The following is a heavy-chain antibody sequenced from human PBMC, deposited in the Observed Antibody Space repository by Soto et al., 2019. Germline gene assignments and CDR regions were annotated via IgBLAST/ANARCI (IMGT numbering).Heavy chain of an antibody. D-gene: IGHD6-6*01. Sequence: PSETLSLTCTVSGDSISSSTYYWGWIRQPPGKGREWIGCIYHTGTTYYNPSLKSRVTISVDTSKNQFSLKLSSVTAADTAVYYCATPYLSSSSMFDYWGQGTRGTAPQ. CDR3: ATPYLSSSSMFDY. CDR1: GDSISSSTYY. CDR2: IYHTGTT. J-gene: IGHJ4*02. V-gene: IGHV4-39*01.